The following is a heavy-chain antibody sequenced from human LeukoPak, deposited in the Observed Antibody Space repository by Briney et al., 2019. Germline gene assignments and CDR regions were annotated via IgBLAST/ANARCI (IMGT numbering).Heavy chain of an antibody. CDR1: GYTFTSYY. CDR3: ARDTAMVYFDY. D-gene: IGHD5-18*01. V-gene: IGHV1-46*01. Sequence: ASVKVSCKASGYTFTSYYMHWVRQAPGQGLEWMGIINPSGGSTSYAQKFQGRVTMTTDTSTSTAYMELRSLRSDDTAVYYCARDTAMVYFDYWGQGTLVTVSS. CDR2: INPSGGST. J-gene: IGHJ4*02.